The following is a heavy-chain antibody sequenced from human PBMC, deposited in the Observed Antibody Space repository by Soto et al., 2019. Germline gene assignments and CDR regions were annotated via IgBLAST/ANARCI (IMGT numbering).Heavy chain of an antibody. CDR3: ARAGIAVAGGYYYYGMDV. V-gene: IGHV3-33*01. CDR2: IWYDGSNK. CDR1: GFTFSSYV. Sequence: GGSLRLSCAASGFTFSSYVMHWVRQAPGKGLEWVAVIWYDGSNKYYADSVEGRFTISRDNSKNTLYLQMNSLRAEDTAVYYCARAGIAVAGGYYYYGMDVWGQGTTVTVSS. D-gene: IGHD6-19*01. J-gene: IGHJ6*02.